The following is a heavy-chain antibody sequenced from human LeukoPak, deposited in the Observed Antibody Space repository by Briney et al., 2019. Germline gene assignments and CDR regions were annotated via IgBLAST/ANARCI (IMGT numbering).Heavy chain of an antibody. CDR1: GFTFSSYA. J-gene: IGHJ4*02. CDR3: ARDSSMIVVIINYYFDY. D-gene: IGHD3-22*01. CDR2: ISYDGSNK. V-gene: IGHV3-30-3*01. Sequence: GRSLRLSCAASGFTFSSYAMHWVRRAPGKGLEWVAVISYDGSNKYYADSVKGRFTISRDNSKNTLYLQMNSLRAEDTAVYYCARDSSMIVVIINYYFDYWGQGTLVTVSS.